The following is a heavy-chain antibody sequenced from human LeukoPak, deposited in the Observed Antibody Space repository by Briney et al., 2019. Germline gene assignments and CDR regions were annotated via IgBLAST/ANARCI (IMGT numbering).Heavy chain of an antibody. CDR2: ISYPGST. V-gene: IGHV4-59*12. CDR1: GGSISSYY. D-gene: IGHD3-22*01. CDR3: ARESGYYDSSGDY. J-gene: IGHJ4*02. Sequence: SETLSLTCTVSGGSISSYYWSWIRQPPGKGLDWIGYISYPGSTNYNPSLNSRVTISVDTSKNQFSLKLSSVTAADTAVYYCARESGYYDSSGDYWGQGTLVTVSS.